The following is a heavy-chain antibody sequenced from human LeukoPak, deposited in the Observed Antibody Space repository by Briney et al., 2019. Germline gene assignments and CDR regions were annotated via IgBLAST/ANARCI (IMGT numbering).Heavy chain of an antibody. CDR2: INHSGST. J-gene: IGHJ4*02. Sequence: PSETQSLTCAVYGGSFSGYYWSWIRQPPGKGLEWIGEINHSGSTNYNPSLKSRVTISVDTSKNQFSLKLSSVTAADTAVYYCARGPLRFLEWAPSHFDYWGQGTLVTVSS. V-gene: IGHV4-34*01. CDR3: ARGPLRFLEWAPSHFDY. D-gene: IGHD3-3*01. CDR1: GGSFSGYY.